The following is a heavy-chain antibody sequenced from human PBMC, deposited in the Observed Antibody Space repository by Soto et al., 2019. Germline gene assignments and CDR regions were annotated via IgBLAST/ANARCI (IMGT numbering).Heavy chain of an antibody. Sequence: QVQLVESGGGVVQPGRSLRLSCAASGFTFSSYAMHWVRQAPGKGLEWVAVISYDGSNKYYADSVKSRFTISRDNSQNTLYLQMNSLRAEDTAVYYCARDHGSSPPGNLDYWGQGTLVTVSS. CDR1: GFTFSSYA. CDR3: ARDHGSSPPGNLDY. D-gene: IGHD6-6*01. J-gene: IGHJ4*02. V-gene: IGHV3-30-3*01. CDR2: ISYDGSNK.